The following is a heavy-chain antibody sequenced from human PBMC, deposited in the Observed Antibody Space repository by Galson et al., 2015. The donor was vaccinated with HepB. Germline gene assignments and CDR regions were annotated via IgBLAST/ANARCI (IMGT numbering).Heavy chain of an antibody. CDR3: AKSGSMGSSWLDY. CDR1: GFTFSSYA. Sequence: SLRLSCAASGFTFSSYAMHWVRQAPGKGLEWVSAISGSGGSTYYADSVKGRFTISRDNSKNTLYLQMNSLRAEDTAVYYCAKSGSMGSSWLDYWGQGTLVTVSS. V-gene: IGHV3-23*01. J-gene: IGHJ4*02. D-gene: IGHD6-13*01. CDR2: ISGSGGST.